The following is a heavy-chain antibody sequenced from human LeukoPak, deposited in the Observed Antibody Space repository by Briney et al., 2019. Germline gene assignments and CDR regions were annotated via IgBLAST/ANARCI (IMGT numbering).Heavy chain of an antibody. D-gene: IGHD3-10*01. J-gene: IGHJ4*02. CDR2: ISGSGGST. Sequence: GGSLRLSCAASGFTFSRYAMSWVRQAPGKGLEWVSAISGSGGSTYYADSVKGRFTISRDNSKNTLYLQMNSLRAEDTAVYYCAKDGTVLWFGELGGYFDYWGQGTLVTVSS. CDR1: GFTFSRYA. CDR3: AKDGTVLWFGELGGYFDY. V-gene: IGHV3-23*01.